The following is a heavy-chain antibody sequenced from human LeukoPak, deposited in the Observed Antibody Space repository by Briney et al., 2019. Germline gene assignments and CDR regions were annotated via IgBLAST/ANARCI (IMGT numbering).Heavy chain of an antibody. CDR3: ARDRKVDYFDC. V-gene: IGHV3-33*01. Sequence: GGSLRLSCAASGFTFSSYDMHWVRQAPGKGLEWVAVIWADGSNKYHADSVKGRFTISRDNSKNTLYLQMNTLRAEDTAVYYCARDRKVDYFDCWGQGTLVTVSS. J-gene: IGHJ4*02. CDR2: IWADGSNK. CDR1: GFTFSSYD.